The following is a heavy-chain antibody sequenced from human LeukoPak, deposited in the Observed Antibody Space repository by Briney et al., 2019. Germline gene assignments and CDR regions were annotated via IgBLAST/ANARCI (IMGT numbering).Heavy chain of an antibody. D-gene: IGHD2-2*01. CDR1: AYTYTSYD. CDR3: ARGKDRELLSSEWLFDY. CDR2: MNPNSGNT. J-gene: IGHJ4*02. V-gene: IGHV1-8*01. Sequence: GASVKVSCKASAYTYTSYDINWVRQATGQGLEWMGWMNPNSGNTGYAQKFQGRVTMTRNTSISTAYMELSSLRSEDTAVYYCARGKDRELLSSEWLFDYWGQGTLVTVSS.